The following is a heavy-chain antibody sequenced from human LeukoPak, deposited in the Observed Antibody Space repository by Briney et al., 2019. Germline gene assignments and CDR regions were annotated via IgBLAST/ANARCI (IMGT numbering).Heavy chain of an antibody. CDR1: GFTFSSYA. Sequence: GGSLRLSCTASGFTFSSYAIHWVRQAPGKGLEWVAVISYDGSNKYYADSVKGRFTISRDNSKNTLYLQMNSLRAEDTAVYYCARTDYDFWSGIFDYWGQGTLVTVSS. J-gene: IGHJ4*02. D-gene: IGHD3-3*01. V-gene: IGHV3-30*04. CDR2: ISYDGSNK. CDR3: ARTDYDFWSGIFDY.